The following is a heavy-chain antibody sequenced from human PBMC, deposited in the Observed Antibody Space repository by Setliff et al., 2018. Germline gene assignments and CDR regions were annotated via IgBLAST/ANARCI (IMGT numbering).Heavy chain of an antibody. CDR3: ASPRRDDLDTPFDAFDL. J-gene: IGHJ3*01. CDR1: GCSISGSHYY. CDR2: TYYNGTA. Sequence: SETLSLTCSVSGCSISGSHYYWVWMRQPPGKRLEWIGSTYYNGTAYYNPSLQSRVAISVDTSKNYFSLDVSSVTAADTAVYYCASPRRDDLDTPFDAFDLWGQGTKVTVSS. V-gene: IGHV4-39*02. D-gene: IGHD1-1*01.